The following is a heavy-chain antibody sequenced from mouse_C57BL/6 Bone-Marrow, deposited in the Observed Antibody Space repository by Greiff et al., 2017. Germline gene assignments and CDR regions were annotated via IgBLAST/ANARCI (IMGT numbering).Heavy chain of an antibody. J-gene: IGHJ3*01. CDR3: ARGAY. Sequence: QVQLKESGAELVKPGASVTISCKASGYAFSSYWMNWVKQRPGKSLEWIGQIYPGDGDTNYNGKFKGKATLTADKSSSTAYMQLRSLTSDDSAVYFCARGAYWGQGTLVTVSA. CDR1: GYAFSSYW. CDR2: IYPGDGDT. V-gene: IGHV1-80*01.